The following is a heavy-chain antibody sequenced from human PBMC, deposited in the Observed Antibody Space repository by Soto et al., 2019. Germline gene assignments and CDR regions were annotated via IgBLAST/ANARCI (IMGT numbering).Heavy chain of an antibody. V-gene: IGHV3-30*02. CDR3: PKDLLRVLRFFGENYGMDV. Sequence: PWGSLRAACAAYRLTSSIYAMPLVSQVPGKGLAWVAFIPYEGNDKYYTDSVTGRFTLSRDNSKNTLYLQMNSLRAEDTAVYYCPKDLLRVLRFFGENYGMDVWGQGTTVTSSS. CDR2: IPYEGNDK. D-gene: IGHD3-3*01. J-gene: IGHJ6*02. CDR1: RLTSSIYA.